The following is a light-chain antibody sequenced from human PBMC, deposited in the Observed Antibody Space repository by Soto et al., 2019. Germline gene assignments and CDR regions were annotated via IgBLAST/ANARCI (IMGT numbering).Light chain of an antibody. J-gene: IGKJ4*01. CDR3: QQRSNWPQIT. Sequence: EIVLTQSPATLSLSPGERATLSCRASQSVSKYLAWYQQKPRQAPRLLIHDASNRATGIPARFSGSGSGTDFTLTISSLEPEDFGVYYCQQRSNWPQITFGGGTKVEIK. V-gene: IGKV3-11*01. CDR2: DAS. CDR1: QSVSKY.